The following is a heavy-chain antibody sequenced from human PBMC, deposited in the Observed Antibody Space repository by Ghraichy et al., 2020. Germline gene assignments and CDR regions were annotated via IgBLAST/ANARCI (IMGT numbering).Heavy chain of an antibody. V-gene: IGHV4-34*01. CDR2: INHSGST. D-gene: IGHD1-7*01. CDR1: GGSFSGYY. J-gene: IGHJ4*02. Sequence: SQTLSLTCAVYGGSFSGYYWSWIRQPPGKGLEWIGEINHSGSTNYNPSLKSRVTISVDTSKNQFSLKLSSVTAADTAVYYCAREELRLFDYWGQGTLVTVSS. CDR3: AREELRLFDY.